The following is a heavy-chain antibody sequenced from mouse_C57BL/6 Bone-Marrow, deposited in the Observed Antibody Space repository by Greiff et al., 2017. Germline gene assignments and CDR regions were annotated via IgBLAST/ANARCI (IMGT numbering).Heavy chain of an antibody. CDR2: SRNKANDYTT. Sequence: EVKLVESGGGLVQSGRSLRLSCATSGFTFSDFYLEWVRQAPGKGLEWIAASRNKANDYTTEYSASVKGRFIVSRDTSQSILYLQMNALRAEDTAIYYGARGGGNYGFFFDYWGQGTTLTVSS. CDR3: ARGGGNYGFFFDY. D-gene: IGHD2-1*01. J-gene: IGHJ2*01. V-gene: IGHV7-1*01. CDR1: GFTFSDFY.